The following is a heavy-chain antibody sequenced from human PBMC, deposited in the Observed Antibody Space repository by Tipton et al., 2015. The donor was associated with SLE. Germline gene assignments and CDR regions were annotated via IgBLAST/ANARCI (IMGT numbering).Heavy chain of an antibody. CDR2: IRYDGNVT. CDR3: AKSDWFDP. J-gene: IGHJ5*02. CDR1: GFSITHYW. V-gene: IGHV3-74*01. Sequence: SLRLSCGASGFSITHYWMHWIRQVPGKAPVWVARIRYDGNVTSYADSVQGRFTICKDIDKNTVYLQMIGLRAEDTGIYHCAKSDWFDPWGQGTPVTVSS.